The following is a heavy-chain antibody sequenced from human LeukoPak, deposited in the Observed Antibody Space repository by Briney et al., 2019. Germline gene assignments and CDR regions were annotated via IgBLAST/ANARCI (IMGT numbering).Heavy chain of an antibody. CDR3: AKEADYQKLEH. J-gene: IGHJ4*02. Sequence: GGSLRLSCAATGFTFSTYAMSWVRQAPGRGLEWVSAISGTGGRTYYADSVKGRFTISSDTSKNTLFLQMNSLRVEDTAVYYSAKEADYQKLEHWGQGTLVTVSS. CDR2: ISGTGGRT. V-gene: IGHV3-23*01. D-gene: IGHD4/OR15-4a*01. CDR1: GFTFSTYA.